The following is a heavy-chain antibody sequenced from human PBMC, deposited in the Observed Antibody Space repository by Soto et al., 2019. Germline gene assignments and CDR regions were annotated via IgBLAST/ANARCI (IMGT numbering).Heavy chain of an antibody. D-gene: IGHD5-18*01. Sequence: SETLSLTCTVSGGSISSSSYYWGWIRQPPGKGLEWIGSIYYSGSTYYNPSLKSRVTISVDTSKNQFSLKLSSVTAADTAVYYCARRGYSYGYNFDYWSQGTLVTVSS. J-gene: IGHJ4*02. CDR2: IYYSGST. CDR1: GGSISSSSYY. CDR3: ARRGYSYGYNFDY. V-gene: IGHV4-39*01.